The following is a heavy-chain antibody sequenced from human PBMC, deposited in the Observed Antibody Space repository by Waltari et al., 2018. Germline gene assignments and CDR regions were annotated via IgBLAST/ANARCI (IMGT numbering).Heavy chain of an antibody. V-gene: IGHV3-48*04. CDR3: ARGFNWNYYYYYYYMDV. CDR2: ISSSSSTI. J-gene: IGHJ6*03. CDR1: GFTFSSYS. D-gene: IGHD1-7*01. Sequence: EVQLVESGGGLVHPGGSLRLSCAASGFTFSSYSMNWVRQAPGKGLEWVSYISSSSSTIYYADSVKGRFTISRDNAKNSLYLQMNSLRAEDTAVYYCARGFNWNYYYYYYYMDVWGKGTTVTISS.